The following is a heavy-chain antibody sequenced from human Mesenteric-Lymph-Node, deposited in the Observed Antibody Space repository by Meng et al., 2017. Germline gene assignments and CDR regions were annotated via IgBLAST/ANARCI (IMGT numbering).Heavy chain of an antibody. CDR3: AREKYSSGWYPDY. V-gene: IGHV4-61*02. CDR1: GGSISSGSYY. Sequence: SETLSLTCTVSGGSISSGSYYWSWIRQPAGKGLEWIGRIYTSGSTNYNPSLKSRVTISVDTSKNQFSLKLSSVTAADTAVYYCAREKYSSGWYPDYWGQGTLVTVSS. J-gene: IGHJ4*02. D-gene: IGHD6-19*01. CDR2: IYTSGST.